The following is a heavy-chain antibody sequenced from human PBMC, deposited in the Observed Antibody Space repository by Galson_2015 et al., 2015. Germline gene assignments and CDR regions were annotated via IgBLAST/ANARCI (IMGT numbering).Heavy chain of an antibody. CDR2: ISGSGGST. D-gene: IGHD6-19*01. J-gene: IGHJ4*02. CDR3: AKDRGQWLVSGFDY. V-gene: IGHV3-23*01. Sequence: SLRLSCAASGFTFSSYAMSWVRQAPGKGLEWVSAISGSGGSTYYADSVKGRFTISRDNSKNTLYLQMNSLRAEDTAVYYRAKDRGQWLVSGFDYWGQGTLVTVSS. CDR1: GFTFSSYA.